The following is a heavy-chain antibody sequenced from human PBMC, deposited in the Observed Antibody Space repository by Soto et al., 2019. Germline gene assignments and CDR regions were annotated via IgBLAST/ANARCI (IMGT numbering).Heavy chain of an antibody. CDR3: ARTYDSSGYYYAY. CDR2: IYYSGST. CDR1: GGSISSSSYY. J-gene: IGHJ4*02. D-gene: IGHD3-22*01. Sequence: QLQLQESGPGLVKPSETLSLTCTVSGGSISSSSYYWGWIRQPPGKGLEWIGSIYYSGSTYYNPSLKGRVTISVDTSKNQFSLKLSSVTAADTAVYYCARTYDSSGYYYAYWGQGTLVTVSS. V-gene: IGHV4-39*01.